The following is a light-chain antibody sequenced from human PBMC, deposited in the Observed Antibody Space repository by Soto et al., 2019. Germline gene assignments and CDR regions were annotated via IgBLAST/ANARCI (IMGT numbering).Light chain of an antibody. CDR2: GAS. V-gene: IGKV3-15*01. Sequence: MTQSPTTLPVSPGERATLSCRASQSVGSNLAWYQQKPGQAPRLLIYGASTRATGILARFSGSGSGTEFTLTISSLQSEDFAVYYCHQYNYLITFGQGTRLEIK. CDR1: QSVGSN. CDR3: HQYNYLIT. J-gene: IGKJ5*01.